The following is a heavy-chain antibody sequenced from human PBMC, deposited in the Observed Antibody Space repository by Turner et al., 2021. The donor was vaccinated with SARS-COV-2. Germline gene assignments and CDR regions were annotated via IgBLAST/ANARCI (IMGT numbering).Heavy chain of an antibody. Sequence: HVQLVQSCVEVKKPGSTVKVSCKASGGTFSSYDFSWVRQAPTQGLEWQGGVVPMMLSGKYAQKFHGRLTITADESTSTVHMELNNLRSEDTAVYFCARAGRVDGFYGGLDYWGRGTLVTVSS. CDR2: VVPMMLSG. D-gene: IGHD2-8*02. CDR1: GGTFSSYD. CDR3: ARAGRVDGFYGGLDY. V-gene: IGHV1-69*01. J-gene: IGHJ4*02.